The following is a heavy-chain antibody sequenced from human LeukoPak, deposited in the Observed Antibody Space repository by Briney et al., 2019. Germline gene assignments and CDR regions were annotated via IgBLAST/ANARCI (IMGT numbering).Heavy chain of an antibody. Sequence: QPGGSLRLSCAASGFTFSSYEMNWVRQAPGKGLEWVAVISDDGSKKYYADSVRGRFTISRDSPENTVDLQMNSLRDEDTALYYCARRGGAADGMGYYYFMDVWGKGTPVTVTS. J-gene: IGHJ6*03. D-gene: IGHD6-13*01. CDR3: ARRGGAADGMGYYYFMDV. V-gene: IGHV3-30*01. CDR2: ISDDGSKK. CDR1: GFTFSSYE.